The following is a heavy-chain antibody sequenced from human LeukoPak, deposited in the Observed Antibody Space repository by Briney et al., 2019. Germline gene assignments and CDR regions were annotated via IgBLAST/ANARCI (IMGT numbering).Heavy chain of an antibody. V-gene: IGHV1-18*01. CDR2: ISAYNGDT. J-gene: IGHJ4*02. CDR3: ARVDIVAATPYYLDY. D-gene: IGHD5-12*01. CDR1: GYTSTSYG. Sequence: ASVKVSCKASGYTSTSYGISWVRQAPGQGLEWTGWISAYNGDTKYALQFQDRVIMTTDSSTRAAYMELRSLRSDDTAVFYCARVDIVAATPYYLDYWGQGTLVTVSS.